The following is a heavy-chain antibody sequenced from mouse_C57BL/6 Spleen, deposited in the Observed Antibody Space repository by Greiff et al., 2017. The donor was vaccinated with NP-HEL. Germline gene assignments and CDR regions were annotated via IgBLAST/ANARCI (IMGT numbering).Heavy chain of an antibody. CDR3: ARRGRRDWYFDV. V-gene: IGHV5-2*01. CDR1: EYEFPSHD. CDR2: INSDGGST. Sequence: EVKLMESGGGLVQPGESLKLSCESNEYEFPSHDMSWVRKTPEKRLELVAAINSDGGSTYYPDTMERRFIISRDNTKKTLYLQMSSLRSEDTALYDCARRGRRDWYFDVWGTGTTVTVSS. J-gene: IGHJ1*03.